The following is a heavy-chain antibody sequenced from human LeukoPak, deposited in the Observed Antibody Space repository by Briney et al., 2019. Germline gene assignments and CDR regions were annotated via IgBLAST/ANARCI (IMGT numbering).Heavy chain of an antibody. CDR1: GFTVRSHY. D-gene: IGHD6-19*01. CDR2: IYRGGNT. V-gene: IGHV3-53*01. Sequence: PGGSLRLPCAASGFTVRSHYMSWVRQAPGKGLEWVSVIYRGGNTYYTDSVKGRFTISRDNSKNTLYLQMNTLRAEDTAVYYCARGHSSGWFFDYWGQGTLVTVSS. J-gene: IGHJ4*02. CDR3: ARGHSSGWFFDY.